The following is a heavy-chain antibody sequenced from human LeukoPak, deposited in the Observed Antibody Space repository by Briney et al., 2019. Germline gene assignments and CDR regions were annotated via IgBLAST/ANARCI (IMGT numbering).Heavy chain of an antibody. CDR2: INADGSET. Sequence: PRGYLRLSSEASGVTFTSYWMHWVGQVPGQGLRWVSRINADGSETTYADSAKGRFTISRDNAKNSLYLQMNSLRAEETAVYYCARVRGYSYGYSGDYWGQGTLVTVSS. V-gene: IGHV3-74*03. CDR3: ARVRGYSYGYSGDY. D-gene: IGHD5-18*01. J-gene: IGHJ4*02. CDR1: GVTFTSYW.